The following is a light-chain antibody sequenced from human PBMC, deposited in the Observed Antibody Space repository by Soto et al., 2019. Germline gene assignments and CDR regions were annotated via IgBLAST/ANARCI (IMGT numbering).Light chain of an antibody. Sequence: EIVLTQSPGTLSLSPGERATLSCRASQSVSSNYLAWYQQKPGQAPRLLIYGASSRATGIPDRFSGSGSGTDFTLTITRLEPEDFAVYACQQYGSLPWTFGQGTKVEI. CDR3: QQYGSLPWT. CDR2: GAS. J-gene: IGKJ1*01. V-gene: IGKV3-20*01. CDR1: QSVSSNY.